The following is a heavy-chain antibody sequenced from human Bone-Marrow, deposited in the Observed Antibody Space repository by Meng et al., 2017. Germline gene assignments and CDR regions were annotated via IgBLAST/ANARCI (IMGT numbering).Heavy chain of an antibody. CDR1: GGSISSSNW. CDR3: ARVSLQATIAAAGVVWFDP. J-gene: IGHJ5*02. V-gene: IGHV4-4*02. D-gene: IGHD6-13*01. Sequence: QVQLQESGPGLVKPSWTLSLTCAVSGGSISSSNWWSWVRQPPGKGLEWIGEIYHSGSTNYNPSLKSRVTISVDKSKNQFSLKLSSVTAADTAVYYCARVSLQATIAAAGVVWFDPWGQGTLVTVSS. CDR2: IYHSGST.